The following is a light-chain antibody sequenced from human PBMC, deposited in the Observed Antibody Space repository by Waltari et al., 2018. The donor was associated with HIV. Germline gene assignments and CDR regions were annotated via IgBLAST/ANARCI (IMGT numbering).Light chain of an antibody. J-gene: IGKJ2*01. Sequence: DIQMTQSPSPLSASVGDRVTITCRASQSISGWLAWFQQKPGKAPRLLIYGASNLESGLPSRFSGTGSGAEFTLTISSLQPDDFGTYYCRQYDIYPYTFGQGTKLEI. V-gene: IGKV1-5*03. CDR2: GAS. CDR3: RQYDIYPYT. CDR1: QSISGW.